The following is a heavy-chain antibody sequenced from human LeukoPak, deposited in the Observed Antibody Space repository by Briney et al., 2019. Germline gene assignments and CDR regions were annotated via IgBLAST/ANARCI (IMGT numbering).Heavy chain of an antibody. CDR3: ARPGGDILTGYSTNWFDP. CDR2: INPSGGST. J-gene: IGHJ5*02. D-gene: IGHD3-9*01. V-gene: IGHV1-46*01. Sequence: ASVKVSCKASGYTFTSYYMHWVRQAPGQGLEWMGIINPSGGSTSYAQKFQGRVTMTRDTSTSTVYMELSSLRSEDTAVYYCARPGGDILTGYSTNWFDPWGQGTLVTVSS. CDR1: GYTFTSYY.